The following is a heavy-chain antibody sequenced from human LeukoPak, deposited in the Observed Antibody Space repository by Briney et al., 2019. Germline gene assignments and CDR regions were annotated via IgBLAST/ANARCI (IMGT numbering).Heavy chain of an antibody. Sequence: TGGPLRLSCAASGFTFSSYAMSWVRQAPGKGLEWVSAISGSGGSTYYADSVKGRFTISRDNSKNTLYLQMNSLRAEDTAVYYCAKDLGSYYYYMDVWGKGTTVTVSS. V-gene: IGHV3-23*01. J-gene: IGHJ6*03. CDR3: AKDLGSYYYYMDV. CDR2: ISGSGGST. D-gene: IGHD3-10*01. CDR1: GFTFSSYA.